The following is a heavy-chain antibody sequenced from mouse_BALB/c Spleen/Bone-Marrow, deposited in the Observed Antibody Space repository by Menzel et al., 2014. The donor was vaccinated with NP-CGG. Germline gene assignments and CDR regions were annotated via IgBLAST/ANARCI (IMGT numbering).Heavy chain of an antibody. J-gene: IGHJ2*01. CDR3: ARDDYDY. Sequence: QVQLQQSGPELMKPGASARISCKASGYTFTSYYIHWVKQRPGQGLQWIGWIFPGNFYTKFNENFKGRATLTADKSSSTAYMHLSSLTSEDAAVYFCARDDYDYWGQGTTLTVSS. CDR1: GYTFTSYY. CDR2: IFPGNFYT. D-gene: IGHD2-4*01. V-gene: IGHV1S56*01.